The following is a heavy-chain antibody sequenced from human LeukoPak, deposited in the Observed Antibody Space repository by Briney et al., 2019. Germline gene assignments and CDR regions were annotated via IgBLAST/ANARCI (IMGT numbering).Heavy chain of an antibody. J-gene: IGHJ4*02. D-gene: IGHD2-2*01. Sequence: GSSVKVSCKASGGTFSSYTISWVRQAPGQGLERMGRIIPILGIANYAQKFQGRVTITADKSTSTAYMELSSLRSEDTAVYYCARKVEYCSSTSCYLDYWGQGTLVTVSS. CDR2: IIPILGIA. CDR3: ARKVEYCSSTSCYLDY. V-gene: IGHV1-69*02. CDR1: GGTFSSYT.